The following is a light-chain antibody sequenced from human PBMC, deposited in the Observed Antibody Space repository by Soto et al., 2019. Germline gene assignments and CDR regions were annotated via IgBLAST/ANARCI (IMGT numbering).Light chain of an antibody. V-gene: IGKV1-5*01. CDR1: QSINSW. CDR3: QQYSSYWT. Sequence: DIQMTQSPSTLSASVGDRVTITCRASQSINSWLAWYQQKPGKAPKLLIFDASSLESGVPSRFRGSGSGPEFTLTITSLQPDDFATYYCQQYSSYWTFGQGTKVEIK. CDR2: DAS. J-gene: IGKJ1*01.